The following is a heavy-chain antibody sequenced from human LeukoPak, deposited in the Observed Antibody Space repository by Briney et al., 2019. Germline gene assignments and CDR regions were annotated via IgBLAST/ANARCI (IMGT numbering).Heavy chain of an antibody. Sequence: PGGSLRLSCAASGFTVSSNYMSWVRQAPGKGLEWVSVIYSGGSTYYADSVKGRFTISRHNSKNTLYLQMNSLRAEDTAVYYCARGPSPNIVVVPAARGLYYYYGMDVWGQGTTVTVSS. V-gene: IGHV3-53*04. D-gene: IGHD2-2*01. CDR2: IYSGGST. CDR1: GFTVSSNY. J-gene: IGHJ6*02. CDR3: ARGPSPNIVVVPAARGLYYYYGMDV.